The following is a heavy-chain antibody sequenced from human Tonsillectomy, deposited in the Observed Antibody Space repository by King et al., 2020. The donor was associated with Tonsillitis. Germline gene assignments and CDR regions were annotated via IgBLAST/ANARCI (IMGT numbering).Heavy chain of an antibody. CDR1: GYTFAGYY. V-gene: IGHV1-2*02. D-gene: IGHD3-16*01. CDR2: INPNRGGA. Sequence: QLVQSGTEVKKPGASVKVSCKASGYTFAGYYMHWVRQAPGQGLEWMGWINPNRGGANYAQKFQGRVTMTRDTSISTAYMELSSLRSDDTAVYYCARGGHDPNFDYWGQGTLVTVSS. CDR3: ARGGHDPNFDY. J-gene: IGHJ4*02.